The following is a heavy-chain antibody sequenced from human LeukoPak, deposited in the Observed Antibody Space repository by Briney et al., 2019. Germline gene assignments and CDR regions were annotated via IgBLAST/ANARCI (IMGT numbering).Heavy chain of an antibody. CDR2: IYHSGST. D-gene: IGHD3-10*01. Sequence: PSRTLSLTCDGKSGSNSSSNWCGRVRQPPGKGLEWIGEIYHSGSTNYNPSLKSRVTISVDKSKNQFSLKLSSVTAADTAVYYCARETYGSGIHAIYFDYWGQGTLVTDSS. CDR1: SGSNSSSNW. CDR3: ARETYGSGIHAIYFDY. V-gene: IGHV4-4*02. J-gene: IGHJ4*02.